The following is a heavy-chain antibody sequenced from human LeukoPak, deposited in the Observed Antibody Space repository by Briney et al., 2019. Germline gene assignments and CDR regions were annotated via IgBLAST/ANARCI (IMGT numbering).Heavy chain of an antibody. V-gene: IGHV4-59*12. Sequence: SETLSPTCTVSGGSISSYYWSWIRQPPGKGLEWIGYIYYSGSTNYNPSLKSRVTISVDTSKNQFSLKLSSVTAADTAVYYCARDQGRRSWFDPWGQGTLVTVSS. CDR3: ARDQGRRSWFDP. CDR2: IYYSGST. J-gene: IGHJ5*02. CDR1: GGSISSYY. D-gene: IGHD3-10*01.